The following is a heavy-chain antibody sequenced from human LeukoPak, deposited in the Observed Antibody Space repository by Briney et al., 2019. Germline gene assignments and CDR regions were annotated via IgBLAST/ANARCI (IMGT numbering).Heavy chain of an antibody. V-gene: IGHV1-8*01. J-gene: IGHJ4*02. Sequence: ASVKVSCKASGYTFTSYDINWVRQATGQGLEWMGWMNPNSGNTGYAQKFQGRVTMTRNTSISTAYMELSSLRSEDTAVYYCATTLQYYYDSSGYYPVNGFDYWGQGTLVTVSS. CDR2: MNPNSGNT. CDR3: ATTLQYYYDSSGYYPVNGFDY. CDR1: GYTFTSYD. D-gene: IGHD3-22*01.